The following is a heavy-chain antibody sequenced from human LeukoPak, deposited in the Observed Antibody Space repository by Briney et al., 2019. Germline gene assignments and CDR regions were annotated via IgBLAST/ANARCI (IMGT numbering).Heavy chain of an antibody. D-gene: IGHD1-7*01. CDR2: ISSSGSTI. CDR1: GFTFSDYY. Sequence: GGSLRLSCAASGFTFSDYYMSWIRQAPGKGLEWVSYISSSGSTIYYADSVKGRFTISRDNAKNSLYLQMNSLRAEDTAVYYCARGLMNSVRLYYYYYYGMDVWGQGTTVTVSS. J-gene: IGHJ6*02. CDR3: ARGLMNSVRLYYYYYYGMDV. V-gene: IGHV3-11*01.